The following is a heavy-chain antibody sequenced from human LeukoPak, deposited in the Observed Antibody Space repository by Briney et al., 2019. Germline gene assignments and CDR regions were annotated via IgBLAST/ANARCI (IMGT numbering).Heavy chain of an antibody. CDR2: IYSGGST. V-gene: IGHV3-53*01. Sequence: GGSLRLSCAASGFTVSSNYMSWVRQAPGKGLEWVSVIYSGGSTYYADSVKGRFTISRDNSKNTLYLQMNSLRAEDTAVYYCARDRRFGELGYWGQGTLVTVSS. J-gene: IGHJ4*02. D-gene: IGHD3-10*01. CDR3: ARDRRFGELGY. CDR1: GFTVSSNY.